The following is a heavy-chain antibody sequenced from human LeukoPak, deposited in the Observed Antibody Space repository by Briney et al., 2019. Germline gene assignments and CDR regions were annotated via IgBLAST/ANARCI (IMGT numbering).Heavy chain of an antibody. D-gene: IGHD4-17*01. V-gene: IGHV4-61*01. Sequence: SETLSLTCTVSGGSVSSGSYYWSWLRQPPGKGLEWFGYIYYSGSTNYNPSLKSRVTISVDTSKNQFSLKLSSVTAADTAVYYWARETYGRYFDYWGQGTLVTVSS. CDR1: GGSVSSGSYY. CDR3: ARETYGRYFDY. CDR2: IYYSGST. J-gene: IGHJ4*02.